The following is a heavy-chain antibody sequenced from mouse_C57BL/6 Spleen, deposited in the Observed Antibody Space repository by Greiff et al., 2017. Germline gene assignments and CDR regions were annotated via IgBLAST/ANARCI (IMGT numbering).Heavy chain of an antibody. Sequence: EVQLVESGGGLVKPGGSLKLSCAASGFTFSSYARSWVRQTPEKSLEWVATISDGGSYTYYPDNVKGRFTISRDNGKNNLYLQMRHLKAEDTAMYYCAREGNGYGSLDYWGQGTTLTGSS. CDR3: AREGNGYGSLDY. CDR2: ISDGGSYT. D-gene: IGHD1-1*01. J-gene: IGHJ2*01. V-gene: IGHV5-4*01. CDR1: GFTFSSYA.